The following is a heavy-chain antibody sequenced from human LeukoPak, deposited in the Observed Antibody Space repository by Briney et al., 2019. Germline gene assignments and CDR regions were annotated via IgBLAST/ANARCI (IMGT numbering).Heavy chain of an antibody. CDR3: ARGYSRAAFDI. CDR1: GFTFRNYL. J-gene: IGHJ3*02. CDR2: ISSTGGTI. V-gene: IGHV3-48*01. D-gene: IGHD2-15*01. Sequence: PGGSLRLSCAASGFTFRNYLMNWVRQAPGKGLEWVSFISSTGGTIYYADSVKGRSTVSRDNDKNSLLLQMNSLRAEDTALYYCARGYSRAAFDIWGQGTVVAVSS.